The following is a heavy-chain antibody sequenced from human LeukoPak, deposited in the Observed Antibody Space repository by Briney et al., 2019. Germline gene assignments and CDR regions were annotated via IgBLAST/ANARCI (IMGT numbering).Heavy chain of an antibody. V-gene: IGHV3-7*01. D-gene: IGHD3-22*01. CDR2: IKQDGSEK. CDR1: GFTFSSYW. Sequence: PGGSLRLSCTASGFTFSSYWMSWVRQAPGKGLEWVANIKQDGSEKYYVDSVKGRFTISRDNAKNSLYLQMNSLRAEDTAVYYCARSGLGVPRPGDMDVWGKGTTVTVSS. J-gene: IGHJ6*03. CDR3: ARSGLGVPRPGDMDV.